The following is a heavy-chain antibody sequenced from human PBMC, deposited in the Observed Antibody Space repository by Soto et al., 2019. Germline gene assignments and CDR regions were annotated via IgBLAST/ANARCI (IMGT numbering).Heavy chain of an antibody. Sequence: QVQLQESGPGLVKPSETLSLTCTVSGVSVSDNDYWSWIRQSPGKGLEWVGCSYYRGGGKYNPSLKSRVTGSVVTSTNSFSLRLESVTPTDTAVYCCARDLGQGDTPSHNYFDYWSQGTLVTVSS. CDR2: SYYRGGG. V-gene: IGHV4-61*01. D-gene: IGHD7-27*01. CDR1: GVSVSDNDY. J-gene: IGHJ4*02. CDR3: ARDLGQGDTPSHNYFDY.